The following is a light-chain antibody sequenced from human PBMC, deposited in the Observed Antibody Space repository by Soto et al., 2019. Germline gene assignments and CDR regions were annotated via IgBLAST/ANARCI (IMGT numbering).Light chain of an antibody. Sequence: EHLFAPSPGTPSLSPGERATPSCRASQSVSSSYLAWYQQKPGQAPRLLIYGASSRATGIPDRFSGSGSGTDFTLTISRLEPEDFAVYYCQQYGSSRTFGQGTKVDIK. CDR1: QSVSSSY. J-gene: IGKJ1*01. CDR3: QQYGSSRT. CDR2: GAS. V-gene: IGKV3-20*01.